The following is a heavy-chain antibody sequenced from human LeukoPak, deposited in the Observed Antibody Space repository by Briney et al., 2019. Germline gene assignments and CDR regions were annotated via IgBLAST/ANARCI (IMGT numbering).Heavy chain of an antibody. CDR3: ARVETTSVNWYFNL. J-gene: IGHJ2*01. D-gene: IGHD4-11*01. V-gene: IGHV4-34*01. Sequence: SETLSLTCAVYGGSFSGYYWSWIRQPPGKGLEWIGEINHSGSTNYNPSLKSRVTISVDTSKNQFSLKLSSVTAADTAVYYCARVETTSVNWYFNLWGRGTLVTVSS. CDR1: GGSFSGYY. CDR2: INHSGST.